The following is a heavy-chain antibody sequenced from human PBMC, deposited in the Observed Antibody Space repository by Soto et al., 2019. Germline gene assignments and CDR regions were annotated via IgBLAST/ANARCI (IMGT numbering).Heavy chain of an antibody. J-gene: IGHJ4*02. CDR3: ARLYGDLSLNFDY. D-gene: IGHD4-17*01. V-gene: IGHV4-30-4*01. Sequence: QVQLQESGPGLVKPSQTLSLTCTVSGDSISSGHYYWSWIRQPPGKGLEWIGYIYYSGSTYYNPSLKSRLTISVDTFKNQFSLKLTSVTAADTAVYYCARLYGDLSLNFDYWGQGTLVTVSS. CDR2: IYYSGST. CDR1: GDSISSGHYY.